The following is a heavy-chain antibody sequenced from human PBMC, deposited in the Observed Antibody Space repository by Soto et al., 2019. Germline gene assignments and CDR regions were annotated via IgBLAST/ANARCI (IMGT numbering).Heavy chain of an antibody. J-gene: IGHJ6*02. V-gene: IGHV4-39*02. CDR3: AGETYYDFWSGYYKSDLGYYYYGMDV. D-gene: IGHD3-3*01. CDR1: GGSISSSSYY. Sequence: SETLSLTCTVSGGSISSSSYYWGWIRQPPGKGLEWIGSIYYSGSTYYNPSLKSRVTISVDTSKNQFSLKLSSVTAADTAVYYCAGETYYDFWSGYYKSDLGYYYYGMDVWGQGTTVNVSS. CDR2: IYYSGST.